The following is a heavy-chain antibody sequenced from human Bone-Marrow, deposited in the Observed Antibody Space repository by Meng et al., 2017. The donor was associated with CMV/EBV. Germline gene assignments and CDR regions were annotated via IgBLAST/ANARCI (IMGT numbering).Heavy chain of an antibody. CDR1: GHPLTGSY. CDR3: ARMVGATYYFDY. CDR2: INPNSGGT. J-gene: IGHJ4*02. V-gene: IGHV1-2*02. D-gene: IGHD1-26*01. Sequence: ASVKVSCKASGHPLTGSYMHWVRQAPGQGLEWMGWINPNSGGTNYAQKFQGRVTMTRDTSISTAYMELSRLRSDDTAVYYCARMVGATYYFDYWGQGTLVTVSS.